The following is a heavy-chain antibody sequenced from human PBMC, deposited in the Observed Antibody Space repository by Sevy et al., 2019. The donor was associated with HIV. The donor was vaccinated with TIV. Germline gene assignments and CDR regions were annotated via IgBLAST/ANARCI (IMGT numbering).Heavy chain of an antibody. CDR2: ISAYNGNT. D-gene: IGHD3-10*01. CDR1: GYTFTSYG. J-gene: IGHJ5*02. Sequence: ASVKVSCKASGYTFTSYGISWVRQAPGQGLEWMGWISAYNGNTNYAQKLQGRVTMTTDTSTSTAYMELRSLRSDDTAVYYCARGEEYYYGSGSYCWFDPWGQGTLVTVSS. V-gene: IGHV1-18*01. CDR3: ARGEEYYYGSGSYCWFDP.